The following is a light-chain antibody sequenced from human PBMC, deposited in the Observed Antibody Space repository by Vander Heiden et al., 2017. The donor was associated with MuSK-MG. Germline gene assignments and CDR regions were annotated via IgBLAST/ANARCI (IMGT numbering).Light chain of an antibody. V-gene: IGLV1-47*01. CDR2: KNG. J-gene: IGLJ2*01. Sequence: QSALTQPPSASGPPGQRLSISCSGSTSNIGINDINWCQHLPGAAPRLLIDKNGKRRSGGPERCSAAKYGTSASLAISGLRNEEEADYYCAAWDDSMKGHCIFGGGTKLTVL. CDR3: AAWDDSMKGHCI. CDR1: TSNIGIND.